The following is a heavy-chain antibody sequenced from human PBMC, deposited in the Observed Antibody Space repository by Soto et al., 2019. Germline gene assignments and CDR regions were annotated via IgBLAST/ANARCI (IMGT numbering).Heavy chain of an antibody. CDR1: GGSISSSSYY. Sequence: NPSETLSLTCTVSGGSISSSSYYWGWIRQPPGKGLEWIGSIYYSGSTYYNPSLKSRVTISVDTSKNQFSLKLSSVTAADTAVYYCARHVYDSSLSGWFDPWGQGTLVTVSS. J-gene: IGHJ5*02. V-gene: IGHV4-39*01. CDR3: ARHVYDSSLSGWFDP. D-gene: IGHD3-22*01. CDR2: IYYSGST.